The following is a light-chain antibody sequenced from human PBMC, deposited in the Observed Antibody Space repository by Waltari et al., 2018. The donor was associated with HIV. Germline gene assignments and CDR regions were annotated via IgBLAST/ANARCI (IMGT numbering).Light chain of an antibody. V-gene: IGLV1-47*01. CDR1: SSNIGSNF. Sequence: QSVLTQPPSASGTPGHSVTISCSGSSSNIGSNFVYRYQQLPGAAPKLLIYRNNRRPSGVPDRFSGSKSGTSASLAISGLRSEDEADYYCAAWDDSLREVFGGGTKLTVL. CDR2: RNN. CDR3: AAWDDSLREV. J-gene: IGLJ3*02.